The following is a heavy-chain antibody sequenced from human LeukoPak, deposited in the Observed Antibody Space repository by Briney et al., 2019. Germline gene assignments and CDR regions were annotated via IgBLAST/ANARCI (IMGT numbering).Heavy chain of an antibody. CDR3: AAKGNGYTGIYVFAH. CDR2: FYASGGT. J-gene: IGHJ4*02. V-gene: IGHV3-66*01. CDR1: GFTFISYS. D-gene: IGHD5-12*01. Sequence: GGSLRLSCAASGFTFISYSMNWVRQAPGKGLEWVSVFYASGGTFYTDSVKGRFTISRDTSTNSLYLQMSSLRTEDTAVYFCAAKGNGYTGIYVFAHWGKGTLVTVSS.